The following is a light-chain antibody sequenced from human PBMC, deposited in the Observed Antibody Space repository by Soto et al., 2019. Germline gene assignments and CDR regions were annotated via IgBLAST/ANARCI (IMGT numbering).Light chain of an antibody. CDR3: QQYGSSPMYT. CDR1: QSVSSSY. V-gene: IGKV3-20*01. CDR2: GAS. J-gene: IGKJ2*01. Sequence: EIVLTQSPGTLSLSPGERATLSCRASQSVSSSYLAWYQQKPGQAPRLLIYGASSRATGIPDRCSGSGSGTDFTLTISRLEPEDFAVYYCQQYGSSPMYTFCYGTKLEIK.